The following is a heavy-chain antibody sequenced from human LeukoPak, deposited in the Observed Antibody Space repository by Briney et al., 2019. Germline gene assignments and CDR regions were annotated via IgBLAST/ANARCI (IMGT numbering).Heavy chain of an antibody. J-gene: IGHJ4*02. CDR1: GFPFSAYS. D-gene: IGHD3-22*01. Sequence: GGSLSLSCAASGFPFSAYSMNWVRQAPGKGLERVSSIDSSSTYIYYADSLKGRLTISRDNAKNSLYLQMNSLRVEDTAVYYCARAGSITMIIASLDSWGQGTLVCVSS. CDR2: IDSSSTYI. CDR3: ARAGSITMIIASLDS. V-gene: IGHV3-21*01.